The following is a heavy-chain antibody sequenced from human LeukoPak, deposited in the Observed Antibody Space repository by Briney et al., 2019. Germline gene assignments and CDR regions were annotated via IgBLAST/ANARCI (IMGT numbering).Heavy chain of an antibody. CDR3: ARALSRSSSWEFDP. CDR2: IYTSEFT. D-gene: IGHD6-13*01. J-gene: IGHJ5*02. CDR1: GVSISGYY. V-gene: IGHV4-4*07. Sequence: PSETLSLTCTVSGVSISGYYWSWIRQPAGKGLELIGRIYTSEFTNYNPSLKSRVIMSVDTSKNQFSLKLNSVTAADTAVYYCARALSRSSSWEFDPWGQGILVTVSS.